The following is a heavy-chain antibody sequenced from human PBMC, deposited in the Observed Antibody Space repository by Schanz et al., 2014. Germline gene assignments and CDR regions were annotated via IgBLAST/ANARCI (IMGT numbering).Heavy chain of an antibody. D-gene: IGHD2-15*01. V-gene: IGHV3-23*04. Sequence: EVQLVESGGGLVQPGGSLRLSCTASGFTFSDYWMSWVRQAPGKGLEWVSAISGSGGSTYYADSVKGRFTISRDNSKNTLYLQMNSLRAEDTAVYYCAKTPREYCNYDNCPNWFDSWGQGTLVTVSS. CDR2: ISGSGGST. CDR1: GFTFSDYW. J-gene: IGHJ5*01. CDR3: AKTPREYCNYDNCPNWFDS.